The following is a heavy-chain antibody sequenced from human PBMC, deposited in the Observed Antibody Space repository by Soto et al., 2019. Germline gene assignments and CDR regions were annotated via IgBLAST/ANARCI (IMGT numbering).Heavy chain of an antibody. CDR3: ARGPTTVTTGGYYYYGMDV. V-gene: IGHV1-69*13. J-gene: IGHJ6*02. Sequence: AASVKVSCKASGGTFSSYAISWVRQAPGQGLEWMGGIIPIFGTANYAQKFQGRVTITADESTSTAYMELSSLRSEDTAVYYCARGPTTVTTGGYYYYGMDVWGQGTTVTVSS. D-gene: IGHD4-17*01. CDR1: GGTFSSYA. CDR2: IIPIFGTA.